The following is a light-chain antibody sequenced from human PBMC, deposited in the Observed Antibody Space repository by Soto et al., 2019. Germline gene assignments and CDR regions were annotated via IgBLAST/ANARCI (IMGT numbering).Light chain of an antibody. Sequence: EIVLTQSPGTLSLSPGERATLSCRASQSVSSSYLAWYQQKPGQAPRLLIYGASTRATGIPARFSGSGSGTEFTLTISSLQSEDFAVYYCQHYNNWPFTFGPGTKVDIK. V-gene: IGKV3-15*01. CDR3: QHYNNWPFT. CDR1: QSVSSSY. J-gene: IGKJ3*01. CDR2: GAS.